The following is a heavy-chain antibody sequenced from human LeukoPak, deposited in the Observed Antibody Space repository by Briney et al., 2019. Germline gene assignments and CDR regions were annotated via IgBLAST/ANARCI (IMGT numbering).Heavy chain of an antibody. Sequence: GGSLRLSCAASGFTFSSSGMGWVRQAPGKGLEWVSAISSSGSSTYYADSVRGRFTISRDNSKNTLYLQMNSLRADDTAVYYCARGFGGVTAGYYWGQGTLVTVSS. D-gene: IGHD3-16*01. CDR1: GFTFSSSG. J-gene: IGHJ4*02. CDR2: ISSSGSST. V-gene: IGHV3-23*01. CDR3: ARGFGGVTAGYY.